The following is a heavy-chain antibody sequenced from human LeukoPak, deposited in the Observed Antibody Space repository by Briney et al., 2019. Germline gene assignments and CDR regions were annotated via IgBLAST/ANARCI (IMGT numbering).Heavy chain of an antibody. J-gene: IGHJ4*02. CDR1: GYTFTSYA. D-gene: IGHD3-10*01. V-gene: IGHV7-4-1*02. CDR2: INTNTGNP. Sequence: ASVKVSCKASGYTFTSYAMNWVRQAPGQGLEWMGWINTNTGNPTYAQGFTGRFVFSLDTSVSTAYLQISSLKAEDTAVYYCARFPQGDHVLLTGFDYWGQGTLVPVSS. CDR3: ARFPQGDHVLLTGFDY.